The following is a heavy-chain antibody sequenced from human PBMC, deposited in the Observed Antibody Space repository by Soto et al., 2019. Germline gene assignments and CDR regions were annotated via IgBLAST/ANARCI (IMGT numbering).Heavy chain of an antibody. J-gene: IGHJ5*02. CDR2: IIPIFGTA. V-gene: IGHV1-69*13. CDR1: GGTFSSYA. CDR3: AREKGGDIDIVVVVGAAWFDP. Sequence: SVKVSCKASGGTFSSYAISWVRQAPGQGLEWMGGIIPIFGTANYAQKFQGRVTITADESTSTAYMELSSLRSEDTAVYYCAREKGGDIDIVVVVGAAWFDPWGQGTLVTVSS. D-gene: IGHD2-15*01.